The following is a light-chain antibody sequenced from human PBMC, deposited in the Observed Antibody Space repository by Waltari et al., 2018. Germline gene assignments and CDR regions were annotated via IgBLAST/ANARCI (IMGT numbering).Light chain of an antibody. V-gene: IGKV3-11*01. CDR2: DVS. Sequence: IVLTQSPATLSLSPGESATLSCRASQPVNRFLAWYRQQPGQPPELLIYDVSNRATDIPARFSGGGSGTDFTLTINSLQPEDFAVYYCQQRRSWPLTFGGGTKVEIK. CDR1: QPVNRF. J-gene: IGKJ4*01. CDR3: QQRRSWPLT.